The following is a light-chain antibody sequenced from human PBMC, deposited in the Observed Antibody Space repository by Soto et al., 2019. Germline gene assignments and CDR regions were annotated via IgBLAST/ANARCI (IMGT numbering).Light chain of an antibody. Sequence: QSVLTQPPSVSGAPGQRVTNSCTGSSSNIGAGYDVHWYQQLPGTAPKLLIYGNTNRPSGVPDRFSGSKSGTSASLAITGLQAEDEADYYCQSHDTSLSGYVFGTGTKVTVL. CDR2: GNT. J-gene: IGLJ1*01. CDR3: QSHDTSLSGYV. CDR1: SSNIGAGYD. V-gene: IGLV1-40*01.